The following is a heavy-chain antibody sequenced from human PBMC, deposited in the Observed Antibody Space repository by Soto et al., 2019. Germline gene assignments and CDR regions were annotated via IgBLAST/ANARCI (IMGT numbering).Heavy chain of an antibody. V-gene: IGHV3-30-3*01. J-gene: IGHJ4*02. CDR1: GFTFSSYA. CDR2: ISYDGSNK. D-gene: IGHD1-1*01. CDR3: ARDSYWNVRQVDY. Sequence: QVQLVESGGGVVQPGRSLRLSCAASGFTFSSYAMHWVRQAPGKGLEWVAVISYDGSNKYYADSVKGRFTISRDNSKNTLYLQMNSLRAEDTAVYYCARDSYWNVRQVDYWGQGTLVTVSS.